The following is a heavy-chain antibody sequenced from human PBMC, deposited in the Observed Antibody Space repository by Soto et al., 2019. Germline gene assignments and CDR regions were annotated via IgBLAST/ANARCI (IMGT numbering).Heavy chain of an antibody. D-gene: IGHD5-12*01. CDR1: GYTFNTYG. Sequence: GASVKVSCKASGYTFNTYGIAWVRQAPGQGLEWMGWISPYNVDRNYAQKFQDRVTMITDKSANTAYLELRSLRSDDTAVYYCARERHSGHHYDGYGLDVWGQGTTVTFSS. CDR3: ARERHSGHHYDGYGLDV. J-gene: IGHJ6*02. V-gene: IGHV1-18*01. CDR2: ISPYNVDR.